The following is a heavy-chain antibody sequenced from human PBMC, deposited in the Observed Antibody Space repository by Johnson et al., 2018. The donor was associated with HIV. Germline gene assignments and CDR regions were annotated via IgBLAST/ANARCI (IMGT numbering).Heavy chain of an antibody. CDR3: ARGRITMVQGVIFGAFDI. D-gene: IGHD3-10*01. V-gene: IGHV3-30*02. CDR1: GITFSSSG. CDR2: IRYDGSNK. J-gene: IGHJ3*02. Sequence: VQLVESGGGVVQPGGSLRLSCAASGITFSSSGMNWVRQAPGKGLEWVSFIRYDGSNKFYADSVKGLFTISRDNSKNTLYLQMNSLRAEDTAVYYCARGRITMVQGVIFGAFDIWGQGTMVTVSS.